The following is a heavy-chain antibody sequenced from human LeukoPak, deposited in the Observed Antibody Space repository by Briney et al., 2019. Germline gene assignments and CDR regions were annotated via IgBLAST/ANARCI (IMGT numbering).Heavy chain of an antibody. CDR1: GFTFSSYG. V-gene: IGHV3-33*01. Sequence: PGGSLRLSCAASGFTFSSYGMHWVRQAPGKGLEWVAVIWYDGSNKYYADSVKGRFTISRDNSKNTLYLQTNSLRAEDTAVYYCARGFLYCSGGSCFPDAFDIWGQGTMVTVSS. CDR3: ARGFLYCSGGSCFPDAFDI. CDR2: IWYDGSNK. J-gene: IGHJ3*02. D-gene: IGHD2-15*01.